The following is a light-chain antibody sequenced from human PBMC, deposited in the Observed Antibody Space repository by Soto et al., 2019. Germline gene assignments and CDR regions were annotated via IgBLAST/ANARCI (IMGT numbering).Light chain of an antibody. CDR2: GAS. CDR1: QSVSSN. Sequence: EIVMTQSPATLSVSPGERATLSCSASQSVSSNLAWYQQKPGQAPSLLIYGASTRPTGTPARFSGSGSGTEFTITITSLQSEDFAVYYCQQYIRWPLTFGGGTKVEIK. J-gene: IGKJ4*01. V-gene: IGKV3-15*01. CDR3: QQYIRWPLT.